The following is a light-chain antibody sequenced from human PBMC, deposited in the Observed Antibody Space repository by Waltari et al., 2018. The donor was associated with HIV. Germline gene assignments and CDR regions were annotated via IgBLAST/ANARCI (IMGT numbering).Light chain of an antibody. Sequence: QSALTQPHSVSGSPGQSLTTSCTGTSTYVDTFVSWYQQYPGQAPKFIIYDVNKRPSGVPDRFSASKSGNTAFLTISGLQAEDEAEYHCCSHAGNFIFAFGTGTKVTVL. V-gene: IGLV2-11*01. CDR1: STYVDTF. CDR3: CSHAGNFIFA. J-gene: IGLJ1*01. CDR2: DVN.